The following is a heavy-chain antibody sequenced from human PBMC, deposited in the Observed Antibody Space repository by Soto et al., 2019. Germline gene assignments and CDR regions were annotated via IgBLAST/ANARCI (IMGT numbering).Heavy chain of an antibody. CDR2: IYPGDSDT. J-gene: IGHJ6*02. D-gene: IGHD5-12*01. V-gene: IGHV5-51*01. CDR3: ARVRDGYNALYYYGMDG. CDR1: GYSFTSYW. Sequence: PGESLKISCKGSGYSFTSYWIGWVRQMPGKGLEWMGIIYPGDSDTRYSPSFQGQVTISADKSISTAYLQWSSLKASDTAMYYCARVRDGYNALYYYGMDGWGQGTTVTVSS.